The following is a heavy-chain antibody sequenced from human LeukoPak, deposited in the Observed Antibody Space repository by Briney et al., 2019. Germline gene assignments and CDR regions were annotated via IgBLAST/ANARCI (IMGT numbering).Heavy chain of an antibody. D-gene: IGHD6-19*01. CDR2: ISSSSSYI. V-gene: IGHV3-21*01. CDR1: GFTFSSYS. CDR3: ARDGSSGWYDGYFDY. J-gene: IGHJ4*02. Sequence: PGGSLRLSCAASGFTFSSYSMNWVRQAPGKGLEWVSSISSSSSYIYYADSVKGRFTMSRDNAKNTLNLQMNSLRAEDTAVYYCARDGSSGWYDGYFDYWGQGTLVTVSS.